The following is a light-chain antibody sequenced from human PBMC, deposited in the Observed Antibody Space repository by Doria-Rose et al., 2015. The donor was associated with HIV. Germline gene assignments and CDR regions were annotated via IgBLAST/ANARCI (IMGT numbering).Light chain of an antibody. CDR3: HQYGTSWT. J-gene: IGKJ1*01. V-gene: IGKV3-20*01. CDR2: DGS. CDR1: QSFSSTY. Sequence: LTQSPSTLSLSPGERATLSCRASQSFSSTYLAWYQQKPGQAPSLLIYDGSTRATGIPDRFSASGSGTDFTLTIDRLEPEDFALYYCHQYGTSWTFGQGTKVEI.